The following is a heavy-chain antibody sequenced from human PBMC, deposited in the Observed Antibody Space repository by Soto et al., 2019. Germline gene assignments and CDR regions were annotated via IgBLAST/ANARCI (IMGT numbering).Heavy chain of an antibody. CDR3: ARAPSGDCKNGMDV. J-gene: IGHJ6*02. Sequence: SGPTLVNPTHTLTLTCTFSGLSLNTRGMCVSWIRQPPGKALEWLALIDWDDDKYYSSSLKTRLTISKDTSKSQVVFTMTNMDPVDTATYYCARAPSGDCKNGMDVWGQGTTVTVSS. V-gene: IGHV2-70*01. D-gene: IGHD2-21*02. CDR2: IDWDDDK. CDR1: GLSLNTRGMC.